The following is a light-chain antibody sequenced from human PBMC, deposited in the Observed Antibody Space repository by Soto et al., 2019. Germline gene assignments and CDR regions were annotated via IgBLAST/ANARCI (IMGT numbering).Light chain of an antibody. CDR1: QNIGDW. Sequence: DVPMTQSPSTLSASVGDRVTITCRASQNIGDWLAWFQQKPGRAPKLLIYKASNLESGVPSTFSGSASGTEFTLTISSLQPADFATYYCQQYYDYSWTFGQGTKVDIK. CDR3: QQYYDYSWT. CDR2: KAS. J-gene: IGKJ1*01. V-gene: IGKV1-5*03.